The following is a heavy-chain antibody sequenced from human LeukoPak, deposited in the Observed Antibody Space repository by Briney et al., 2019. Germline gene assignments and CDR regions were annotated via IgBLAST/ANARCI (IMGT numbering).Heavy chain of an antibody. J-gene: IGHJ4*02. CDR3: ARQGTDILRYYFDY. Sequence: PSETLSLTCTVSGGSISSYYWSWIRQPPGKGLEWIGSIYYSGSTYYNPSLKSRVTISVDTSKNQFSLKLSSVTAADTAVYYCARQGTDILRYYFDYWGQGTLVTVSS. V-gene: IGHV4-59*05. D-gene: IGHD3-9*01. CDR2: IYYSGST. CDR1: GGSISSYY.